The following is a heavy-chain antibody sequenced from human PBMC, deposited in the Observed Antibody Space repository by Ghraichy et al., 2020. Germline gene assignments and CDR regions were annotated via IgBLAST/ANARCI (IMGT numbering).Heavy chain of an antibody. Sequence: SETLSLTCTVSGGSISSYYWSWIRQPPGKGLEWIGYIYYSGSTNYNPSLKSRVTISVDTSKNRFSLKLSSVTAADTAVYYCARAGGRPQFFDYWGQGTLVTVSS. J-gene: IGHJ4*02. V-gene: IGHV4-59*01. CDR1: GGSISSYY. CDR3: ARAGGRPQFFDY. CDR2: IYYSGST. D-gene: IGHD6-6*01.